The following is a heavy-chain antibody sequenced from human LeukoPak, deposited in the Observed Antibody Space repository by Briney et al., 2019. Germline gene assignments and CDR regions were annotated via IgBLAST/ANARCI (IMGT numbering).Heavy chain of an antibody. CDR2: ISSSSSYI. Sequence: GGSLRLSCAASGFTFSSYSMNWVRQAPGKGLEWVSSISSSSSYIYYADSVKGRFTISRDNAKNSLYLQMNSLRAEDTAVYYCARDPADSSGRKDDAFDIWGQGTMVTVSS. D-gene: IGHD3-22*01. CDR3: ARDPADSSGRKDDAFDI. J-gene: IGHJ3*02. CDR1: GFTFSSYS. V-gene: IGHV3-21*01.